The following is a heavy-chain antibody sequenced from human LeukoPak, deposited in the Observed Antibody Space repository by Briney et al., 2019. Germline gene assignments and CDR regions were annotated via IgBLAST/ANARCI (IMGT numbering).Heavy chain of an antibody. CDR2: ISSSSSYI. D-gene: IGHD2-2*01. J-gene: IGHJ4*02. V-gene: IGHV3-21*01. CDR3: ARGFGPCSSTSFSTGKWVDY. Sequence: GGSLRLSCAASGFTFSSYSMNWVRQAPGKGLEWVSSISSSSSYIYYADSVKGRFTISRDNAKNSLYLQMNSLRAEDTAVYYCARGFGPCSSTSFSTGKWVDYWGQGTLVTVSS. CDR1: GFTFSSYS.